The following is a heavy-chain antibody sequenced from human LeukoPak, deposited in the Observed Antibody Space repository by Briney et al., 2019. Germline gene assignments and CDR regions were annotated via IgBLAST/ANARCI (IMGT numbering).Heavy chain of an antibody. CDR3: ASHSGSYSYFQH. CDR2: IYYSGST. D-gene: IGHD1-26*01. CDR1: GDSSSSGDYY. V-gene: IGHV4-30-4*08. Sequence: SQTLSLTCTVSGDSSSSGDYYWSWIRQPPGKGLEWIGYIYYSGSTYYNPSLKSRVTISVDTSKSQFSLKLRSVTAADTAVYYCASHSGSYSYFQHWGQGTLVTVSS. J-gene: IGHJ1*01.